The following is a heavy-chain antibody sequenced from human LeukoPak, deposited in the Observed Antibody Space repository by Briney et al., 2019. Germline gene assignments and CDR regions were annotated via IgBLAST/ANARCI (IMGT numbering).Heavy chain of an antibody. CDR1: GFTFSNYW. Sequence: GGSLRLSCAASGFTFSNYWMSWVRQAPGRGLEWVANIKQDGSVKYYVDSVKGRFTISRDNAKNSVYLQMNSLRAEDTALYYCARIGYSSSSFDFWGQGTPVTVSS. D-gene: IGHD6-6*01. V-gene: IGHV3-7*01. CDR2: IKQDGSVK. J-gene: IGHJ4*02. CDR3: ARIGYSSSSFDF.